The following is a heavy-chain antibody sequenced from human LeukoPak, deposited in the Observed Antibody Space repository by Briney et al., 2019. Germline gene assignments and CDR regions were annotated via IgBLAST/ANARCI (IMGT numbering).Heavy chain of an antibody. D-gene: IGHD5-24*01. J-gene: IGHJ4*02. CDR2: MNPKSGNT. V-gene: IGHV1-8*03. CDR3: ARVEMATIGRPFDY. CDR1: GYTFTSYD. Sequence: ASVKVSCKASGYTFTSYDINWVRQATGQGLEWMGWMNPKSGNTGYAQKFQGRVTITRNTSITTAYMELSSLRSEDTAVYYCARVEMATIGRPFDYWGRGTLVTVSS.